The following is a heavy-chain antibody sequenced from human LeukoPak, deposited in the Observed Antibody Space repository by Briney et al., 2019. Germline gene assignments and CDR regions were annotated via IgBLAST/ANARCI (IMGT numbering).Heavy chain of an antibody. D-gene: IGHD6-19*01. V-gene: IGHV4-4*07. CDR2: IYTSGST. J-gene: IGHJ3*02. CDR1: GGSISSYY. CDR3: VRTYSIGWSTGVFDI. Sequence: PSETLSLTCTVSGGSISSYYWSWIRQPAGKGLEWIGRIYTSGSTNYNPSLKSRVTISVDTSKNQFSLKLSSVTAADTAVYYCVRTYSIGWSTGVFDIWGQGTMVTVSS.